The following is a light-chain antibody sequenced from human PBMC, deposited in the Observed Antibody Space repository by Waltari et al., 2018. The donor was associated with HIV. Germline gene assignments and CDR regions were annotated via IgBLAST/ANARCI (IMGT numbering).Light chain of an antibody. CDR3: QEYNSWPPRYT. J-gene: IGKJ2*01. Sequence: EIVMTQSPATLSVTPGERGVVSCRTSQTIGINLACYQQKPGQGPRLLIYGASTRATGIPGRFNGTGSGTEFTLTISSLQSEDFAFYYCQEYNSWPPRYTFGQGTKVELK. CDR1: QTIGIN. CDR2: GAS. V-gene: IGKV3-15*01.